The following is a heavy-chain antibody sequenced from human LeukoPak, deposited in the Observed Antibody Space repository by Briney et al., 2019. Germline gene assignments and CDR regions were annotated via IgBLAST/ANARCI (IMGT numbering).Heavy chain of an antibody. D-gene: IGHD3-10*01. Sequence: GGSLRLSCAASGFTFSSYSMNWARQAPGKGLEWVSSISSSSSYIYYADSVKGRFTISRDNAKNSLYLQMNSLRAEDTAVYYCARGRGLLWFGELLGHAFDIWGQGTMVTVSS. CDR2: ISSSSSYI. J-gene: IGHJ3*02. V-gene: IGHV3-21*01. CDR1: GFTFSSYS. CDR3: ARGRGLLWFGELLGHAFDI.